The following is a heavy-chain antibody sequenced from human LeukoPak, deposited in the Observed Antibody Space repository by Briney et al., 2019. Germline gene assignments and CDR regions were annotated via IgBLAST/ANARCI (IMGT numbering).Heavy chain of an antibody. CDR1: GFTFSSYG. Sequence: GGSLRLSCAASGFTFSSYGMHWVRQAPGKGLEWVAFIRYDGSNKYCADSVKGRFTISRDNSKNTLYLQMNSLRAEDTAVYYCAKDRQYYDILTGYYRRYFDYWGQGTLVTVSS. CDR2: IRYDGSNK. D-gene: IGHD3-9*01. CDR3: AKDRQYYDILTGYYRRYFDY. V-gene: IGHV3-30*02. J-gene: IGHJ4*02.